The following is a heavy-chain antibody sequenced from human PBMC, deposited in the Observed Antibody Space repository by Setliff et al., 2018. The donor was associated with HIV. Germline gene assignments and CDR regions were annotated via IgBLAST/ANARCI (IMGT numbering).Heavy chain of an antibody. V-gene: IGHV4-4*09. CDR3: ARSSYYGSGSYTDY. Sequence: SETLSLTCTVSGGSISRYYWSWIRQSPGKGLEFIGYMHSSGSTNYNPSLETRVTLSVDTSKSQFSPKLTSVTASDTAMYYCARSSYYGSGSYTDYWGQGTLVTVSS. D-gene: IGHD3-10*01. CDR2: MHSSGST. CDR1: GGSISRYY. J-gene: IGHJ4*02.